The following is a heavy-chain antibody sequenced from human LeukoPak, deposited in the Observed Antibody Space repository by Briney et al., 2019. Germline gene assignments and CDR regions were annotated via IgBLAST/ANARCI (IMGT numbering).Heavy chain of an antibody. J-gene: IGHJ6*02. Sequence: ASVKVSCKASGYTFTSYGSSWVRQAPGQGLEGMGWISAYNGNTNYAQKLQGRVTMTTDTSTSTAYMELRSLRSDDTAVYYCARDLTQLSYYGMDVWGQGTTVTVSS. CDR2: ISAYNGNT. D-gene: IGHD5-18*01. CDR1: GYTFTSYG. V-gene: IGHV1-18*01. CDR3: ARDLTQLSYYGMDV.